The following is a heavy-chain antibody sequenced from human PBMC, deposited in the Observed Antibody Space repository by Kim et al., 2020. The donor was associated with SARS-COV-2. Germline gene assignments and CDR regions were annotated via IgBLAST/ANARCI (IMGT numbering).Heavy chain of an antibody. J-gene: IGHJ6*02. CDR3: VKGSSSFQFYYYGMDV. V-gene: IGHV3-30*02. Sequence: SLTGRCTISTDNSKNTLSLQMNSLRTEDTAVYYCVKGSSSFQFYYYGMDVWGRGTTVTVSS.